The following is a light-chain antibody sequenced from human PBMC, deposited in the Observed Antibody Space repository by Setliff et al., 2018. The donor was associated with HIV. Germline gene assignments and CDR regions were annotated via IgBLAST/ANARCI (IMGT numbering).Light chain of an antibody. CDR2: EVT. J-gene: IGLJ1*01. CDR1: SSNVGKYNL. Sequence: SALTQPASVSGSPGQSITISCIGNSSNVGKYNLVSWYRQNPGKAPQLTIYEVTKRPSGVSNRFSGSKSGNAASLTISGLQPDDEADYFCCSYAGSRTFDIFGTGTKV. V-gene: IGLV2-23*02. CDR3: CSYAGSRTFDI.